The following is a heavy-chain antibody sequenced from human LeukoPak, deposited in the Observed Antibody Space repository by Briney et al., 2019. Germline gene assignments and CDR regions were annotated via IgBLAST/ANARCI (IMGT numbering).Heavy chain of an antibody. CDR2: IWYDGSNK. V-gene: IGHV3-33*08. CDR3: ARDYSSSSWLDY. J-gene: IGHJ4*02. CDR1: GFTFSSYA. D-gene: IGHD6-13*01. Sequence: GGSLRLSCAASGFTFSSYAMSWVRQAPGKGLEWVAVIWYDGSNKYYADSVKGRFTISRDNSKNTLYLQMSSLRAEDTAVYYCARDYSSSSWLDYWGQGTLVTVSS.